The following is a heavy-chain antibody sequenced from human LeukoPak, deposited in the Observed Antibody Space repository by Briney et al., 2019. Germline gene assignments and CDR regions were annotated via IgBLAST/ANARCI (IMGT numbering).Heavy chain of an antibody. CDR3: ANFYDSSGYYRGSFAY. D-gene: IGHD3-22*01. Sequence: PGGSLRLSCAASGFTFDDYGMSWVRQAPGKGLEWVSGINWNGGSTGYADSVKGRFTISRDNAKNSLYLQMNSLRAEDTALYYCANFYDSSGYYRGSFAYWGQGTLVTVSS. V-gene: IGHV3-20*04. CDR2: INWNGGST. CDR1: GFTFDDYG. J-gene: IGHJ4*02.